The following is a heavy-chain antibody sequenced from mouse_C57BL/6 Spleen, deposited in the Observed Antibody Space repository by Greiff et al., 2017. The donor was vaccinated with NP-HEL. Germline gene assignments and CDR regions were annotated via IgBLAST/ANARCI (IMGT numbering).Heavy chain of an antibody. CDR3: ARKEVTGRYFDV. D-gene: IGHD4-1*01. CDR1: GFTFSEYG. Sequence: EVKVVESGGGLVKPGGSLKLSCAASGFTFSEYGMHWVRQAPEKGLAWVAYISSGSSTIYYADTVKGRFTISRDNAKNTLFLQMTSLRSEDTAMYYCARKEVTGRYFDVWGTGTTVTVSS. J-gene: IGHJ1*03. V-gene: IGHV5-17*01. CDR2: ISSGSSTI.